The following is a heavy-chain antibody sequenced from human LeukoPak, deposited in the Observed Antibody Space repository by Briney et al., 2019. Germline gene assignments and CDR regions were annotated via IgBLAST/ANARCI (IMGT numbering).Heavy chain of an antibody. V-gene: IGHV3-21*01. CDR3: ARGIVGYMDV. CDR2: ISSSSSYI. D-gene: IGHD2-15*01. J-gene: IGHJ6*03. Sequence: PGGSLRLSCAASGFTFSSYSMNWVRQAPGKGLEWVSSISSSSSYIYYADSVKGRFTISRDNAKNSLYLQMNSLRAEDSAVYYCARGIVGYMDVWGKGTTVTVSS. CDR1: GFTFSSYS.